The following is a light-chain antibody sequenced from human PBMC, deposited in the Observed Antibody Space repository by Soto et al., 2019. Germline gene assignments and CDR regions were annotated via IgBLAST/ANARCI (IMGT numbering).Light chain of an antibody. CDR2: DAS. J-gene: IGKJ5*01. V-gene: IGKV3-11*01. CDR3: QQRSNWPPIT. CDR1: QSASSY. Sequence: EIVLTQSPATLSLSPGERATLSCRASQSASSYLAWYQQKPGQAXRILIYDASNRATGIPARFSGSGSGTDFTLTISSLEPEDFAVYYGQQRSNWPPITFGQGTRLEIK.